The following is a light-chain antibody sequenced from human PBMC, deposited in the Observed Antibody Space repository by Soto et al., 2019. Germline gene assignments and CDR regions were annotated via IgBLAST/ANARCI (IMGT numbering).Light chain of an antibody. J-gene: IGKJ4*01. V-gene: IGKV3-11*01. CDR3: QQRSNWPLT. CDR1: QDVSSY. Sequence: EIVLTQSPATLSLSPGERATLSCRASQDVSSYLAWYQQKPGQAPRLLIHDASNRATGIPARFSGSGSSTDFTLTISSLEPEDFAVYFCQQRSNWPLTFGGGTKVDIK. CDR2: DAS.